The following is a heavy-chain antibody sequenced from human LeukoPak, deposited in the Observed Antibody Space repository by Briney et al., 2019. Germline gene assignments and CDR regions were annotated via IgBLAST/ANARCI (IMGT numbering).Heavy chain of an antibody. J-gene: IGHJ4*02. CDR2: IYYSGST. CDR1: SGSISSYY. V-gene: IGHV4-59*07. Sequence: SDTLSLTCTVSSGSISSYYWSWIRQPPGKGLEWFVYIYYSGSTNYNPPLKSRVTKSLNTSKNHPSLKLSSVTAADTAGYYCARTVAGKLVFGYWGQGILVTVSS. CDR3: ARTVAGKLVFGY. D-gene: IGHD6-19*01.